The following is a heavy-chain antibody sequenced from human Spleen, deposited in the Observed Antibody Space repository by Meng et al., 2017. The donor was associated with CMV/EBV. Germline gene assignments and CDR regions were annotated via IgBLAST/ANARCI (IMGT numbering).Heavy chain of an antibody. Sequence: LSCSASGFTFNHDWMSWVRQAAGKGLEWVGRIKSITDGGTTDYAAPVKGRFTISRDDSKNTLYLQMNSLKTEDTAVYYCTTVATEDYWGQGTLVTVSS. CDR2: IKSITDGGTT. V-gene: IGHV3-15*01. CDR1: GFTFNHDW. D-gene: IGHD5-12*01. CDR3: TTVATEDY. J-gene: IGHJ4*02.